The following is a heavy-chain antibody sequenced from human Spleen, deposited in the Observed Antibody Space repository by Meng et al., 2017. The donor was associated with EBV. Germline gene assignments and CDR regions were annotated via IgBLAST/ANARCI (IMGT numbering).Heavy chain of an antibody. CDR3: ARFTSMVRGAFDP. CDR2: IYHGGIA. V-gene: IGHV4-4*02. D-gene: IGHD3-10*01. CDR1: GDSISSNNW. Sequence: QVQLQESGPGLVKPSGTLSLTCAVSGDSISSNNWWSWVRQSPGKGLEWIGEIYHGGIAYYNPSLKSRVTISVDKSKNQFSLNLTSVTAADTAVYYCARFTSMVRGAFDPWGQGTLVTVSS. J-gene: IGHJ5*02.